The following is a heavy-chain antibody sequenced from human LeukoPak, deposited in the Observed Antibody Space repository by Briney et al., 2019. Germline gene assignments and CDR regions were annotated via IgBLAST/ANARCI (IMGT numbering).Heavy chain of an antibody. CDR2: MWYDGTNN. CDR1: GFNFRNLG. V-gene: IGHV3-33*01. D-gene: IGHD5-24*01. Sequence: GRSLRLSCAASGFNFRNLGMHWIRQPPGKGPEGVANMWYDGTNNYYADSVKGRFTTSTDTYQNTLFLPMNTLTIEDTRAYSRPRGGSPLIRRDGWPDPWGQGNLLTVSS. J-gene: IGHJ5*02. CDR3: PRGGSPLIRRDGWPDP.